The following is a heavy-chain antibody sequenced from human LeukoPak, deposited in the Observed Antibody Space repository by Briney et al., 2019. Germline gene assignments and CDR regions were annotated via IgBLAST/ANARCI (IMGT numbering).Heavy chain of an antibody. J-gene: IGHJ4*02. CDR2: INANSCGT. Sequence: ASVTASFTSSAYTFTVYYLHWLRQPPAPGLEWMGCINANSCGTNYAQKFQGRVTMTSDTSISTAYMELSRLRSDDTAVYYCARKYGSWGYFDYWGQGTLVTVSS. CDR1: AYTFTVYY. V-gene: IGHV1-2*02. D-gene: IGHD6-6*01. CDR3: ARKYGSWGYFDY.